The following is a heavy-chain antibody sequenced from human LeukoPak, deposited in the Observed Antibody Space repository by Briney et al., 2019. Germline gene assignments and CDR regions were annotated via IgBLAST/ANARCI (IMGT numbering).Heavy chain of an antibody. CDR2: ISVSGGTT. CDR3: AESGSTVTTLNWFNP. V-gene: IGHV3-23*01. J-gene: IGHJ5*02. CDR1: GFTFSTNA. D-gene: IGHD4-17*01. Sequence: PGGSLRLSCVASGFTFSTNAMNWVRQAPGKGLEWVSGISVSGGTTFYAASVKGRFTISRDNSKNTVYLQMNDLRGEDTAVYYCAESGSTVTTLNWFNPWGQGTLVTVYS.